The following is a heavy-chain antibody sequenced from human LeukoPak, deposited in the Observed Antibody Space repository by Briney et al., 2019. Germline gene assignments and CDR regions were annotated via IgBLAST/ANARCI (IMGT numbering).Heavy chain of an antibody. CDR2: IYYSGST. CDR3: ARGTSGYDRYYYYYYYMDA. Sequence: SETLSLTCTVSGGSISSSSYYWGWIRQPPGKGLEWIGSIYYSGSTFYNPSLKSRVTISVDTSKNQFSLKLSSVTAADTAVYYCARGTSGYDRYYYYYYYMDAWGKGTTVTISS. D-gene: IGHD5-12*01. CDR1: GGSISSSSYY. V-gene: IGHV4-39*07. J-gene: IGHJ6*03.